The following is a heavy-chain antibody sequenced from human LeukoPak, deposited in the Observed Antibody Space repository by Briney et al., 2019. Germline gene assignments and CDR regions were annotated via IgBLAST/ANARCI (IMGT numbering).Heavy chain of an antibody. J-gene: IGHJ6*04. CDR2: INKEGNEE. CDR1: GFTFEDYW. D-gene: IGHD7-27*01. V-gene: IGHV3-7*01. CDR3: ATYKNWVAGDV. Sequence: GGSLRLSCAASGFTFEDYWMSWVRQAPGKGPEWVANINKEGNEEHFVDSVKGRFTVSRDNAKNSLFLQMNSLRVEDTAVYYCATYKNWVAGDVWGKGTTVSVSS.